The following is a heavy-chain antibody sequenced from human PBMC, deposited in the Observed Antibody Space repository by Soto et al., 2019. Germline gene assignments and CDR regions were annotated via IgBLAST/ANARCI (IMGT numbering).Heavy chain of an antibody. D-gene: IGHD1-7*01. CDR3: ARVANWNYRGYFDY. CDR1: GFTFSTYW. V-gene: IGHV3-7*01. J-gene: IGHJ4*02. CDR2: IKQDEREK. Sequence: EVQLVESGGGLVQPGGSLRLSCAASGFTFSTYWMTWVHQAPGKGLEWVAKIKQDEREKYYVDSVKGRFTISRDNAKNSLYLQMNSLRAEDTAMYFCARVANWNYRGYFDYWGQGTLVTVSS.